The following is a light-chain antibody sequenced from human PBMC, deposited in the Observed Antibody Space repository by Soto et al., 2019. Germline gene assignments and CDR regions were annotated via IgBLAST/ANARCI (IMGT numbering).Light chain of an antibody. CDR1: QGISTW. Sequence: DIQMTQFPSSVSASVGDRVNITCRASQGISTWLAWYQQKPARAPTSLIYGASRLQSGVPPRVSGSGSETDFTLTIRGRQPEDFATYYCQQYDRYPRTFGQGNKVEIK. V-gene: IGKV1D-16*01. CDR2: GAS. CDR3: QQYDRYPRT. J-gene: IGKJ1*01.